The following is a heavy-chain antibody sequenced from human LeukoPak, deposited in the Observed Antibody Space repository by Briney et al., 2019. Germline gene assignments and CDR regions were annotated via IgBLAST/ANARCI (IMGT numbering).Heavy chain of an antibody. D-gene: IGHD3-3*01. CDR1: GFTFSSYE. Sequence: GGSLRLSCAASGFTFSSYEMNWVRQAPGKGLEWVSYISSGSTIYYADSVKGRFTISRDNAKNTLYLQMNSLRAEDTAVYYCARGSKDYDFWSKDDYWGQGTLVTVSS. J-gene: IGHJ4*02. CDR2: ISSGSTI. V-gene: IGHV3-48*03. CDR3: ARGSKDYDFWSKDDY.